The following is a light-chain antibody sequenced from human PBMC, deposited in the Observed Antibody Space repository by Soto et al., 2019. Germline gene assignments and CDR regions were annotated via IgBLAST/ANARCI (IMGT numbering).Light chain of an antibody. J-gene: IGLJ2*01. CDR1: SSNIGNNY. CDR2: DNN. CDR3: GTWDSCLSAVV. Sequence: QSVLTQPPSVSAAPGQKVTISCSGSSSNIGNNYVSWYQQLPGTAPKLLIYDNNKRPPGIPDRFSGSKSGTSATLGITGLQTGDEADYYCGTWDSCLSAVVFGGGTKLTVL. V-gene: IGLV1-51*01.